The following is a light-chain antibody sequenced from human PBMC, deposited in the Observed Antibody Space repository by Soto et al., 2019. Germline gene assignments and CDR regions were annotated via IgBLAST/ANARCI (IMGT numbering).Light chain of an antibody. CDR2: GAS. Sequence: EIVMTQSPATLSVSPGERATLSCGASQSVSSNLAWYQQKPGQAPRLLIYGASTRATGIPARFSGSGSGTEFPLTISSLQSEDFAVYYCQQYNNWPPANTFGQGTTLEIK. CDR1: QSVSSN. J-gene: IGKJ2*01. CDR3: QQYNNWPPANT. V-gene: IGKV3-15*01.